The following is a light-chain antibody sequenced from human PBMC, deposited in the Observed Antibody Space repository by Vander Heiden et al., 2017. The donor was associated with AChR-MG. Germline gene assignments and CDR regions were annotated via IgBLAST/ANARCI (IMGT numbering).Light chain of an antibody. CDR3: QSYDTASLYV. CDR2: GDT. CDR1: SSRIGAGYG. Sequence: QSVLPQPPSVSGAPGQSVTISRTGSSSRIGAGYGVHWYQHLPGRAPNLLIYGDTNRPSGVPGRFSGSKSGTSASLAITGLQAEDEADYYCQSYDTASLYVFGSGTKVTVV. V-gene: IGLV1-40*01. J-gene: IGLJ1*01.